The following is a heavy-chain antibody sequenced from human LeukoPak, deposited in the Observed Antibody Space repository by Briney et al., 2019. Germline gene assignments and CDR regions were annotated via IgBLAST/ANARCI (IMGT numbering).Heavy chain of an antibody. V-gene: IGHV1-18*01. CDR3: AREGASIAARGEMG. Sequence: GASVKVSCKASGYTFTSYGISWVRQAPGQGLEWMGWISAYNGNTNYAQKFQGRVTMTRDTSISTAYMELSRLRSDDTAVYYCAREGASIAARGEMGWGQGTLVTVSS. D-gene: IGHD6-6*01. CDR2: ISAYNGNT. J-gene: IGHJ4*02. CDR1: GYTFTSYG.